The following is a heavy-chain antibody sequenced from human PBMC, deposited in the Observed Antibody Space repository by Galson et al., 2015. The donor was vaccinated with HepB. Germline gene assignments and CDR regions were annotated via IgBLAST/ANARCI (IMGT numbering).Heavy chain of an antibody. V-gene: IGHV1-18*01. J-gene: IGHJ4*02. CDR2: ISPYNGNT. CDR3: ARDRLGGNSGVDY. Sequence: SVKVSCKASGFTFTSYGMSWVRQAPGQGLEWMGWISPYNGNTNYAQKFQGRVSMTTDTSTSTAYMELRSLGSDDTAMFYCARDRLGGNSGVDYWGQGTLVTVSS. CDR1: GFTFTSYG. D-gene: IGHD4-23*01.